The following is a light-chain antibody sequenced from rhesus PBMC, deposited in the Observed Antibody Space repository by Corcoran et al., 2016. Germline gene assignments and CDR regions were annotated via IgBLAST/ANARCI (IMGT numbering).Light chain of an antibody. J-gene: IGKJ4*01. CDR2: DAS. V-gene: IGKV1-28*01. Sequence: DIQMTQSPSSLSASVGDTVTITCRASQGICSYSNWFQQKPGKAPKFLIYDASSFESGVPSRLSGSGSGTECTLTVNRLQPADFAAYYCLQHNSYPPTFSGETKVEIK. CDR1: QGICSY. CDR3: LQHNSYPPT.